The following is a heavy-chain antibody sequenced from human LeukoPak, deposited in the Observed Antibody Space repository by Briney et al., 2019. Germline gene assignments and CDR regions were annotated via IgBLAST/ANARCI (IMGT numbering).Heavy chain of an antibody. D-gene: IGHD3-10*01. CDR3: ARDAPVVRGVIIAFDY. Sequence: ASVKVSCKASGYTFTSYYMHWVRQAPGQGLEWRGIINPSGGSTSYAQKFQGRVTMTRDTSTSTVYMELSSLRSEDTAVYYCARDAPVVRGVIIAFDYWGQGTLVTVSS. CDR1: GYTFTSYY. J-gene: IGHJ4*02. V-gene: IGHV1-46*01. CDR2: INPSGGST.